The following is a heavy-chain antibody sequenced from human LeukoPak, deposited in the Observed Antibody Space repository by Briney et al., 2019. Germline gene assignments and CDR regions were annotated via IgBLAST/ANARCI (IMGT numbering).Heavy chain of an antibody. Sequence: SETLSLTCTVSGGSISSYYWGWIRQPPGKGLEWIGSIYYSGSTYYNPSLKSRVTISVDTSKNQFSLKLSSVTAADTAVYYCARVWISYSSGWWPTYYFDYWGQGTLVTVSS. CDR3: ARVWISYSSGWWPTYYFDY. J-gene: IGHJ4*02. CDR2: IYYSGST. CDR1: GGSISSYY. D-gene: IGHD6-19*01. V-gene: IGHV4-39*07.